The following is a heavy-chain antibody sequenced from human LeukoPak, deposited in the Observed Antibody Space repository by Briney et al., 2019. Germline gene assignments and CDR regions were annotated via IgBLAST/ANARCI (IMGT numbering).Heavy chain of an antibody. D-gene: IGHD3-22*01. V-gene: IGHV4-30-4*01. J-gene: IGHJ4*02. CDR3: ASLDYYDSSGFS. CDR2: IYYSGST. Sequence: SQTLSLTCTVSGGSISSGDYYWSWIRQPPGTGLEWIGYIYYSGSTYYNPSLKSRVTISVDTSKNQFSLKLSSVTAADTAVYYCASLDYYDSSGFSWGQGTLVTVSS. CDR1: GGSISSGDYY.